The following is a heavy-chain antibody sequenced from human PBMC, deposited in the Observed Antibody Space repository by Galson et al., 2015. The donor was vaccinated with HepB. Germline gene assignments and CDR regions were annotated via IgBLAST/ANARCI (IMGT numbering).Heavy chain of an antibody. CDR1: GFTVSSNY. J-gene: IGHJ3*02. V-gene: IGHV3-53*01. CDR3: ARQVVGGAFDI. CDR2: IYSGGST. D-gene: IGHD3-22*01. Sequence: SLRLSCAASGFTVSSNYMSWVRQAPGKGLEWVSVIYSGGSTYYADSVKGRFTISRDNSKNTLYLQMNSLRAEDTAVYYCARQVVGGAFDIWGQGTMVTVSS.